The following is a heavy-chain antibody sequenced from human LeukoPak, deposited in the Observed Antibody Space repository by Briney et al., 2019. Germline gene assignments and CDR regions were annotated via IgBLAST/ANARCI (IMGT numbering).Heavy chain of an antibody. V-gene: IGHV3-30*18. CDR1: GFTFSSYG. J-gene: IGHJ4*02. D-gene: IGHD6-13*01. CDR2: ISYDGSNK. CDR3: AKDLGSSWPYFDY. Sequence: GGSLRPSCAASGFTFSSYGMHWVRQAPGKGLEWVAVISYDGSNKYYADSVKGRFTISRDNSKNTLYLQMNSLRAEDTAVYYCAKDLGSSWPYFDYWGQGTLVTVSS.